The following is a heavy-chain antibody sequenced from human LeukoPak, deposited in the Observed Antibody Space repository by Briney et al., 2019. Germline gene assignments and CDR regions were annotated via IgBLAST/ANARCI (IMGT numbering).Heavy chain of an antibody. CDR3: ARRRDSSGYYYFDY. V-gene: IGHV1-69*04. Sequence: SVKVSCKASGGTFSSYAISWVRQAPGQGLEWMGRIIPILGIANYAQKFQGRVTITADKSTSTAYMELSSLRSEDTALYYCARRRDSSGYYYFDYWGQGTLVTVSS. CDR1: GGTFSSYA. D-gene: IGHD3-22*01. CDR2: IIPILGIA. J-gene: IGHJ4*02.